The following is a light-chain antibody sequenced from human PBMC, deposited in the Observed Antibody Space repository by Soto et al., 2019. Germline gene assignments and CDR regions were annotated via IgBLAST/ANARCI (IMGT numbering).Light chain of an antibody. J-gene: IGKJ1*01. CDR2: GAS. CDR1: QSVTSDY. CDR3: QQYGRP. Sequence: EIVLTQSPGTRSLSPGERATLSCRASQSVTSDYLAWYQQKPGQAPRLLIHGASSRATGIPDMFSGSGSGTDFTLPISRLEPEDFAVYYWQQYGRPFCQGTKVDIK. V-gene: IGKV3-20*01.